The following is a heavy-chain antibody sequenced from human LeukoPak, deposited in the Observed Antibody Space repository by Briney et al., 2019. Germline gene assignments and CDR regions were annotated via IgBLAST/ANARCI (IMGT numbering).Heavy chain of an antibody. CDR3: ARDMGLVRGVFDY. CDR1: GLTISRNY. Sequence: PGGSLRLSCAASGLTISRNYMNWVRQAPGKGLEWVSVIYSGGSTYYADSVKGRFTISRDNSKNTLYLQMNSLRAEDTAVYYCARDMGLVRGVFDYWRQGSLLTVSS. D-gene: IGHD3-10*01. CDR2: IYSGGST. J-gene: IGHJ4*02. V-gene: IGHV3-53*01.